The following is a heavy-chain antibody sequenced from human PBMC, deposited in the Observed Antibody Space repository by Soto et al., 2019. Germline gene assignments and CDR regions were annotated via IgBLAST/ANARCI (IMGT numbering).Heavy chain of an antibody. CDR2: IYYSGST. CDR1: GGSISSSSYY. CDR3: ARHGLVEQQPLDNWFDP. J-gene: IGHJ5*02. V-gene: IGHV4-39*01. Sequence: LSLTCTVSGGSISSSSYYWGWIRQPPGKGLEWIGSIYYSGSTYYNPSLKSRVTISVDTSKNQFSLKLSSVTAADTAVYYCARHGLVEQQPLDNWFDPWGQGTLVTVSS. D-gene: IGHD6-13*01.